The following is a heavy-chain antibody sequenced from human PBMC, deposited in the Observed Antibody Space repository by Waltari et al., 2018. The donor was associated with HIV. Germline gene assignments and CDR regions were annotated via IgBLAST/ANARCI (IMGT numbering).Heavy chain of an antibody. CDR2: FWSDGLEI. V-gene: IGHV3-33*01. CDR3: ARGYSSSRWIPLYH. Sequence: QVQLVESGGGVVQPGTSLSLSCAVSGFTFSNFAIHWVRQAPGKGLEWLAVFWSDGLEISYADSVKGRFTISKDSSQKTLYLHLTSLGAEDTALYYCARGYSSSRWIPLYHWGRGTLVTVSS. CDR1: GFTFSNFA. D-gene: IGHD4-4*01. J-gene: IGHJ4*02.